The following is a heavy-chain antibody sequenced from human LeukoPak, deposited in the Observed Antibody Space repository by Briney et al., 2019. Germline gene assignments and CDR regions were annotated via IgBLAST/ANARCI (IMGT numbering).Heavy chain of an antibody. Sequence: GGSLRLSCAASGFTFSNYAMSWVRQAPGMGLEWVSAISGSGGSTYYTDSVKGRFTISRDNSKNTLYLQMNSLRAEDTAVYYCAKDRVVVTAPFDYWGQGTLVTVSS. V-gene: IGHV3-23*01. J-gene: IGHJ4*02. D-gene: IGHD2-21*02. CDR2: ISGSGGST. CDR3: AKDRVVVTAPFDY. CDR1: GFTFSNYA.